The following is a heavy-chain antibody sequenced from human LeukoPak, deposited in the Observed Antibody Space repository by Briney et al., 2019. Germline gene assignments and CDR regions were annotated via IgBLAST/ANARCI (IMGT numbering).Heavy chain of an antibody. J-gene: IGHJ4*02. V-gene: IGHV4-39*07. CDR3: ARDRDAYDY. Sequence: SETLSLTCTVSGGSISTSNYYWGWIRQPPGKGLEWIGNIFYSGSTYYNPSLKSRVTISVDTSKNQFSLKLSSVTAADTAVYYCARDRDAYDYWGQGTLVTVSS. CDR2: IFYSGST. CDR1: GGSISTSNYY.